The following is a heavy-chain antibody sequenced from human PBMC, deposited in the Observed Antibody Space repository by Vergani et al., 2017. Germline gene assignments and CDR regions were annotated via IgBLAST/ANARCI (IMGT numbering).Heavy chain of an antibody. CDR2: IDPSDSYT. V-gene: IGHV5-10-1*01. J-gene: IGHJ6*02. CDR3: ARQVAVAVKWLGPYYYYGMDV. Sequence: EVQLVQSGAEVKKPGESLKISCKGSGYSFTSYWISWVRQLPGKGLEWMGRIDPSDSYTNYSPSFQGHVTISADKSISTAYLQWSSLKASDTAMYYCARQVAVAVKWLGPYYYYGMDVWGQGTTVTVSS. CDR1: GYSFTSYW. D-gene: IGHD6-19*01.